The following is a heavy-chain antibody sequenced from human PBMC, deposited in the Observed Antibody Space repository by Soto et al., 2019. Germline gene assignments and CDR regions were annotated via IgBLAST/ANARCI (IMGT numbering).Heavy chain of an antibody. CDR1: GFSLSTGGVG. J-gene: IGHJ6*02. V-gene: IGHV2-5*02. CDR3: AHSRCGGDCLRSYSSHYYFGMDV. D-gene: IGHD2-21*02. CDR2: IYWDGDK. Sequence: QITLKESGPTLVKPTQTLTLTCTFSGFSLSTGGVGVGWIRQPPGKALEWLALIYWDGDKRYSPSLKSRLTVTKDTSKHQVVLTMTNMDPVDTATYYCAHSRCGGDCLRSYSSHYYFGMDVWGQGTTVTVSS.